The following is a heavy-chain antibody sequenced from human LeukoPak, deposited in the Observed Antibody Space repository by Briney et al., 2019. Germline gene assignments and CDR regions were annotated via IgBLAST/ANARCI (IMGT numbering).Heavy chain of an antibody. J-gene: IGHJ3*02. Sequence: GGSLRLSCATSGFTPRNYAMSWVRQVAGKWLKWISTISASGAGTYYADSVKGRFTISRDNAKNSLYLQMNSLRAEDTAVYYCTRRGAASDAFDIWGQGTMVTVSS. CDR2: ISASGAGT. D-gene: IGHD3-16*01. CDR3: TRRGAASDAFDI. CDR1: GFTPRNYA. V-gene: IGHV3-23*01.